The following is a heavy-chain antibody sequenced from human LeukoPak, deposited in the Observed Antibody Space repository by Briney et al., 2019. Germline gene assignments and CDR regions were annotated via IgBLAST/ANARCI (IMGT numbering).Heavy chain of an antibody. J-gene: IGHJ4*02. D-gene: IGHD2-15*01. V-gene: IGHV3-53*01. CDR3: AGRHCSGGGCYFAGADPFDY. CDR2: IYSGCNI. CDR1: VLTVSSTY. Sequence: GGSLRLSCAACVLTVSSTYMSWVRQAPGKGLEWVSVIYSGCNIYYIESVKGRFTISRDTSKNPLYLQMNSLRAEDTAVYFCAGRHCSGGGCYFAGADPFDYWGQGTLVTVSS.